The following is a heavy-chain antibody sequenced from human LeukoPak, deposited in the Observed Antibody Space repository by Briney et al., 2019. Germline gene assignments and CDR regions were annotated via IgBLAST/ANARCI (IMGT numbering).Heavy chain of an antibody. Sequence: GGSLRLSCAASGFTFSTYVMTWVRQAPGKGLEWVSGISGGGGSTYYADSVKGRFTISRDNAKNSLYLQMNSLRGEDTAVYYCARDSILKSDYWGQGTLVTVSS. CDR2: ISGGGGST. CDR3: ARDSILKSDY. V-gene: IGHV3-23*01. CDR1: GFTFSTYV. J-gene: IGHJ4*02.